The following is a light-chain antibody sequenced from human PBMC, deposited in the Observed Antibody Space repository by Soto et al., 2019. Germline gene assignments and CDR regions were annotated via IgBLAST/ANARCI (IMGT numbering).Light chain of an antibody. CDR1: GSDIGAYNF. Sequence: QSALAQPPSASGSPGQSVTISCTGSGSDIGAYNFVSWYQQHPGKAPKLMIFGVTERPSGVPDRFSGSKSGNTASLTVSGLQAEDEADYYCSSHAGNNNYVFGTGTKLTVL. J-gene: IGLJ1*01. CDR3: SSHAGNNNYV. V-gene: IGLV2-8*01. CDR2: GVT.